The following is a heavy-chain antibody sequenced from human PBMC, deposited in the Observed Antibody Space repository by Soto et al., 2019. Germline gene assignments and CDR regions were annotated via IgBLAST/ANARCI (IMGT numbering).Heavy chain of an antibody. D-gene: IGHD4-17*01. J-gene: IGHJ6*03. Sequence: EVQLVESGGGLVQPGGSLRLSCAVSGFTFDEYAMHWVRQAPGKGLEWVSGISWNSGSVGYANSVKGRFTISRDNAKNSLYLQMNSLRAEDTALYYCAKDTLYGGNYYCYYGDGWGKGTAVTVSS. V-gene: IGHV3-9*01. CDR2: ISWNSGSV. CDR3: AKDTLYGGNYYCYYGDG. CDR1: GFTFDEYA.